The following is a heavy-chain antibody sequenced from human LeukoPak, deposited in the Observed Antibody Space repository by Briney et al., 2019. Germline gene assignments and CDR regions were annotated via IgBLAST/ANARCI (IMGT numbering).Heavy chain of an antibody. Sequence: RGSLRLSCAASGFTFSSYRMHWVRQAPGKGLEWVAFIRYDGSNKYYADSVKGRFTISRDNSKNTLYLQMNSLRAEDTAVYYCAKTLLAAAATDFDYWGQGTLVTVSS. CDR2: IRYDGSNK. D-gene: IGHD6-13*01. CDR3: AKTLLAAAATDFDY. V-gene: IGHV3-30*02. CDR1: GFTFSSYR. J-gene: IGHJ4*02.